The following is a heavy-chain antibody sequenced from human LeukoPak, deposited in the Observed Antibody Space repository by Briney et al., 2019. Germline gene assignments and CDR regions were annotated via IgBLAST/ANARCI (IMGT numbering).Heavy chain of an antibody. CDR1: GFTFSSYE. CDR3: ARDGKGRNRIGYYFDY. J-gene: IGHJ4*02. Sequence: GGSLRLSCAASGFTFSSYEMNWVRQAPGKGLEWVSYISSSGSNIYYAASVKGRFTISRDNAKNSLYLQMNGLRAEDTAVYYCARDGKGRNRIGYYFDYWGQGTLVTVSS. CDR2: ISSSGSNI. D-gene: IGHD3-10*01. V-gene: IGHV3-48*03.